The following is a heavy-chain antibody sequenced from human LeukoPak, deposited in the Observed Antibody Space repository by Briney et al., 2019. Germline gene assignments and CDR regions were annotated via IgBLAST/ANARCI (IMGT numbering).Heavy chain of an antibody. CDR3: VREVGFGGSYFI. CDR1: GFTFSDYY. J-gene: IGHJ3*02. V-gene: IGHV3-11*01. CDR2: ISSSGRTV. Sequence: GGSLRLSCAASGFTFSDYYMSWIRQAPGKGLEWVSYISSSGRTVYYADSVKGRFTISRDNAKNSLYLQMNSLRAEDTAVYYCVREVGFGGSYFIWGQGTMVTVSS. D-gene: IGHD1-26*01.